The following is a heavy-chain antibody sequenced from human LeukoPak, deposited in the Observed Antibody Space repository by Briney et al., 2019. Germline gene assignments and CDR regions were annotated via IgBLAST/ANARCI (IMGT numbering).Heavy chain of an antibody. D-gene: IGHD3/OR15-3a*01. CDR1: GFTFGSHT. V-gene: IGHV3-23*01. J-gene: IGHJ4*02. Sequence: PGGSLRLSCAASGFTFGSHTMTWFRQAPGKGLDWVSAISNSGGSTYYADSVKGRFTISRDNSKNTLYLQMNSLKAEDTAVYYCAKGRGLVSPDDHWGQGTLVTVSS. CDR2: ISNSGGST. CDR3: AKGRGLVSPDDH.